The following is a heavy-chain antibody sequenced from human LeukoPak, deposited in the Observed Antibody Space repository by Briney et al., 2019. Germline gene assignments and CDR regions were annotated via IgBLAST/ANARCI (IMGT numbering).Heavy chain of an antibody. J-gene: IGHJ4*02. CDR1: GGTFSSHA. D-gene: IGHD2-21*02. Sequence: SVKVSCKASGGTFSSHAMSWVRQAPGQGLEWMGGIIPILDITNYAQKFQGGVTITADKSTGTAYMELSSLRSEDTAVYYCAILSDGAYCGGDCFYLDYWGQGTLVTVSS. CDR2: IIPILDIT. V-gene: IGHV1-69*10. CDR3: AILSDGAYCGGDCFYLDY.